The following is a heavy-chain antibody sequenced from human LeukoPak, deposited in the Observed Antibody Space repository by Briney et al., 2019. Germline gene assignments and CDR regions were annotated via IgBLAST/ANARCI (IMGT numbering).Heavy chain of an antibody. V-gene: IGHV3-21*01. CDR1: GFTFNNYI. CDR3: ARARRSKHSSSWYTFRSSGFDP. J-gene: IGHJ5*02. D-gene: IGHD6-13*01. CDR2: ISSSSDYI. Sequence: PGGSLRLSCAASGFTFNNYIMNWVRQAPGKGLEWVSSISSSSDYIYYADSVKGRFTISRDNAKNSLYLQMNSLRAEDTAVYYCARARRSKHSSSWYTFRSSGFDPWGQGTLVTVSS.